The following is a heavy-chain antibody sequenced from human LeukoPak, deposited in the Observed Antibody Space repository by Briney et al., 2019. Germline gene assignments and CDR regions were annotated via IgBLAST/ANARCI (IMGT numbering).Heavy chain of an antibody. CDR1: GYSFAKYW. CDR3: ARHNERGRREFDS. J-gene: IGHJ5*01. D-gene: IGHD2-8*01. Sequence: GESLKISCKGSGYSFAKYWIGWVRQLPGKGLGWMGIIYPGDSDTTYSPSFQGHVTISVDKSINTAYLQWSSLKASDTAMYYCARHNERGRREFDSWGQGTLVTVSS. CDR2: IYPGDSDT. V-gene: IGHV5-51*01.